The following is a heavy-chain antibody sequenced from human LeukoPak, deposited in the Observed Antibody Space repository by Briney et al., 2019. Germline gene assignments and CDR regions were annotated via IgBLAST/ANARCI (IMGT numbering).Heavy chain of an antibody. V-gene: IGHV3-48*04. CDR3: AATYYYDGSGDY. D-gene: IGHD3-22*01. Sequence: PGGSLRLSCAASGFTFSDYSMNWVRQAPGKGLEWVSYISSTGSNIYYADSVKGRFTISRDNAKNSLYLLMNSLRTEDTAVYYCAATYYYDGSGDYWGQGTLVTVSS. CDR1: GFTFSDYS. CDR2: ISSTGSNI. J-gene: IGHJ4*02.